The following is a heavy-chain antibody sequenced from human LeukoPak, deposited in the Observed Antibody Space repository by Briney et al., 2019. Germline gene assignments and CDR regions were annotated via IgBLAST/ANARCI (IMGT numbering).Heavy chain of an antibody. Sequence: SETLSLTCTVSGGSISSSSYYWGWIRQPAGKGLEWIGSIYYSGSTYYNPSLKSRVTISVDTSKNQFSLKLSSVTAADTAVYYCARASLAYYDSSGPFDYWGQGTLVTVSS. CDR2: IYYSGST. J-gene: IGHJ4*02. CDR3: ARASLAYYDSSGPFDY. CDR1: GGSISSSSYY. D-gene: IGHD3-22*01. V-gene: IGHV4-39*07.